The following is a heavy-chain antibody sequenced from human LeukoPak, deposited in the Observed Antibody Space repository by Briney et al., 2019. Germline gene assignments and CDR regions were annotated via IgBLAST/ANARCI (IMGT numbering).Heavy chain of an antibody. V-gene: IGHV3-23*01. CDR1: GFTFSSYA. CDR3: AKTYCSGGICYVFDY. D-gene: IGHD2-15*01. CDR2: ISGSGGST. Sequence: GGSLRLSCAASGFTFSSYAMSWVRQAPGKGLEWVSGISGSGGSTYYADSVKGRFTISRDNSKNTLYVQMNSLRAEDTAVYHRAKTYCSGGICYVFDYWGQGTLVTVSS. J-gene: IGHJ4*02.